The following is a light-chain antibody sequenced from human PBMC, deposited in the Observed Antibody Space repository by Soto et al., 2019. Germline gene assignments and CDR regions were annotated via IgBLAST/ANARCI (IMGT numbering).Light chain of an antibody. CDR2: DAS. V-gene: IGKV1-5*01. Sequence: DIQMTQSPSTLSASVGDRVTITCRASQFIDRWLAWYQQKPGKAPQYLIFDASSLYGGVPLRFNGRVSGKEFTLTITSLQPDDSATYYCLQYSGSSYSFGQATNVEIK. J-gene: IGKJ2*01. CDR1: QFIDRW. CDR3: LQYSGSSYS.